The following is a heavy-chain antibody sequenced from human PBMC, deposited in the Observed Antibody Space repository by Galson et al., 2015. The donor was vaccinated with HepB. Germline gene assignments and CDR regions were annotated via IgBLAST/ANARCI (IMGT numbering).Heavy chain of an antibody. J-gene: IGHJ3*02. Sequence: SCAASGFTFGNAWMSWVRQAPGKGLEWVGRIKSKTDGGTTDYAAPVKGRFTISRDDSKNTLYLQMNSLKTEDTAVYYCTTGTISLFGVVISNAFDIWGQGTTVTVSS. CDR3: TTGTISLFGVVISNAFDI. D-gene: IGHD3-3*01. CDR2: IKSKTDGGTT. V-gene: IGHV3-15*01. CDR1: GFTFGNAW.